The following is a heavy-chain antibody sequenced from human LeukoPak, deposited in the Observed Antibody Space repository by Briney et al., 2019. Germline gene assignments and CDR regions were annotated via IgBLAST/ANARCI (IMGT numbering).Heavy chain of an antibody. CDR2: IIPILGVA. Sequence: SVKVSCKASGNTFSSYTITWVRQAPGQGLEWMGRIIPILGVANYAQKFQGRVTITADKSTTTDYMELSSLRSDDTAVYYCARDSGDGCIYWGQGTLVTVSS. CDR3: ARDSGDGCIY. V-gene: IGHV1-69*04. D-gene: IGHD5-24*01. CDR1: GNTFSSYT. J-gene: IGHJ4*02.